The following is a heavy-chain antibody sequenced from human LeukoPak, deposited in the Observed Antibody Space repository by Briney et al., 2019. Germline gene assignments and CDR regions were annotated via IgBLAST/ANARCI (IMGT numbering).Heavy chain of an antibody. CDR2: ISGSDGRT. V-gene: IGHV3-23*01. J-gene: IGHJ4*02. D-gene: IGHD2-2*01. CDR1: GFTFSTYA. Sequence: GGSLRLSCAASGFTFSTYALSWVRQAPGKGLEWVSVISGSDGRTYYADSVKGRFTISRDNSKNTLYLQMNSLRAEDTAVYHCARARSASCYDALDYWGQETLVTVSS. CDR3: ARARSASCYDALDY.